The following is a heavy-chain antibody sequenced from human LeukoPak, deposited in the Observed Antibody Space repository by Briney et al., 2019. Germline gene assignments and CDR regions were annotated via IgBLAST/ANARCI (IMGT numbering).Heavy chain of an antibody. Sequence: PPETLSLTCAVYGGSFSGYYWSWIRQPPGKGLEWIGEINHSGSTNYNPSLKSRVTISVDTSKNQFSLKLSSVTAADTAVYYCAILWFGDSPFDYWGQGTLVTVSS. J-gene: IGHJ4*02. CDR2: INHSGST. CDR3: AILWFGDSPFDY. V-gene: IGHV4-34*01. CDR1: GGSFSGYY. D-gene: IGHD3-10*01.